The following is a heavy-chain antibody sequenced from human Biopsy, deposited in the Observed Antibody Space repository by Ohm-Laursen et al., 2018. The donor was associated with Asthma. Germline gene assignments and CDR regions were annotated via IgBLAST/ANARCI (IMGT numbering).Heavy chain of an antibody. V-gene: IGHV1-69*13. CDR2: IMTVFGTT. CDR1: GGTFSNFA. Sequence: SVKVCCKAPGGTFSNFAISWVRQAPGQGLEWLGGIMTVFGTTNYAQKFQGRVTITADESTSTAYMEVTSLRSEDTAIYYCARCQVGYSSGWSLLLKKIYYSGMDVWGQGTAVTVSS. J-gene: IGHJ6*02. D-gene: IGHD6-19*01. CDR3: ARCQVGYSSGWSLLLKKIYYSGMDV.